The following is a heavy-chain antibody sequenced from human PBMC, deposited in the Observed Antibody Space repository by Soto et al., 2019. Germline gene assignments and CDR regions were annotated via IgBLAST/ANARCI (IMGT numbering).Heavy chain of an antibody. Sequence: QVQLVQSGAEVKKPGASVKVSCKASGYSFTSYGISWVRQAPGQGLEWMGRINAYSGNTNFAQKLQGRVTMTTDTSKSTAFMELRSLRSDDTAVYYCASDYGDFGLDYWGQGTLVTVSS. J-gene: IGHJ4*02. D-gene: IGHD4-17*01. CDR1: GYSFTSYG. CDR3: ASDYGDFGLDY. CDR2: INAYSGNT. V-gene: IGHV1-18*01.